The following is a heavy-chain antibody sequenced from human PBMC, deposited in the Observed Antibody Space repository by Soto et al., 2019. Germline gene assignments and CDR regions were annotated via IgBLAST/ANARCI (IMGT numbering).Heavy chain of an antibody. V-gene: IGHV1-24*01. CDR1: GYTLTEVS. CDR2: FDPEDGET. J-gene: IGHJ4*02. D-gene: IGHD3-3*01. Sequence: VKVSCKVSGYTLTEVSMHWVRQAPGKGLEWMGGFDPEDGETIYAQKFQGRVTMTEDTSTDTAYMELSSLRSEDTAVYYCARGPPYYDFWSGYYPNPLFDYWGQGTLVTVSS. CDR3: ARGPPYYDFWSGYYPNPLFDY.